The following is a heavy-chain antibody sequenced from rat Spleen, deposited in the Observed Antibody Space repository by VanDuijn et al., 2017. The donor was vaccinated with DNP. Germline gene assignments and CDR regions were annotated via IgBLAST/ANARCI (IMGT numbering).Heavy chain of an antibody. V-gene: IGHV5-29*01. CDR3: VKGGYYYFDY. CDR1: GFTFNNYG. J-gene: IGHJ2*01. D-gene: IGHD1-3*01. Sequence: EVQLVESGGGLVQPGRSLKLSCAASGFTFNNYGMAWVRQAPTKGLEWVATISYDGGSTYYSESVKGRFTISRDNAKNTVFLQMNSLRSEDTATYYCVKGGYYYFDYWGQGVMVSVSS. CDR2: ISYDGGST.